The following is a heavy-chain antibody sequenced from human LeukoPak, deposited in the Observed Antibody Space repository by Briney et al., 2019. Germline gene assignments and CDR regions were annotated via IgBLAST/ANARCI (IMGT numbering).Heavy chain of an antibody. CDR2: IGSDGTNR. CDR1: GFTFSHYG. D-gene: IGHD4-11*01. CDR3: AKDAQRGFDYSNSLDD. V-gene: IGHV3-33*06. J-gene: IGHJ4*02. Sequence: GGSLRLSCATSGFTFSHYGMHWVRQAPGKGLEWVAVIGSDGTNRYYGDPVKGRFTISRDNFQRTVYLQMNSLRAEDTAVYYCAKDAQRGFDYSNSLDDWGQGTLVTVSS.